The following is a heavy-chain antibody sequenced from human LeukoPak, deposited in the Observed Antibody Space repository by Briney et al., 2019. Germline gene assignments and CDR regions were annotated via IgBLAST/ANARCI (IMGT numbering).Heavy chain of an antibody. CDR2: ISYDGSNE. CDR1: GFTFSSYG. V-gene: IGHV3-30*03. CDR3: ASVVVTAEDAFDI. Sequence: GGSLRLSCAASGFTFSSYGMHCVRQAPGKGLEWVAVISYDGSNEYYADSVKGRFTISRDNAKNSLYLQMNSLRAEDTAVYYCASVVVTAEDAFDIWGQGTMVTVSS. J-gene: IGHJ3*02. D-gene: IGHD2-21*02.